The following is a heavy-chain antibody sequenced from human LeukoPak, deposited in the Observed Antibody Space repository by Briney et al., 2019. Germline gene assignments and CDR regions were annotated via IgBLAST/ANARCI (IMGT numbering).Heavy chain of an antibody. D-gene: IGHD2-2*01. Sequence: SETLSLTCTVSGGSISSYYWSWIRQPPGKGLEWIGYIYYSGSTNYNPSLKSRVTISVDTSKNQFSLKLSSVTAADTAVYYCARLENKYQLFWGQGTLVTVSS. CDR3: ARLENKYQLF. J-gene: IGHJ4*02. CDR1: GGSISSYY. CDR2: IYYSGST. V-gene: IGHV4-59*08.